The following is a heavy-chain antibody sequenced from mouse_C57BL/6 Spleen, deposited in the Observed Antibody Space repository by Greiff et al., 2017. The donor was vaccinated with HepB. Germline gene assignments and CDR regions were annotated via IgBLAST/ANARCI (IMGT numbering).Heavy chain of an antibody. CDR3: ARGLLRSLGYFDY. Sequence: VQLQQSGAELVRPGTSVKVSCKASGYAFTNYLIEWVKQRPGQGLEWIGVVNPGSGGTNYNEKFKGKATLTADNSSSTAYMQLSSLTSEDSAVYFCARGLLRSLGYFDYWGQGTTLTVSS. V-gene: IGHV1-54*01. CDR1: GYAFTNYL. J-gene: IGHJ2*01. CDR2: VNPGSGGT. D-gene: IGHD1-1*01.